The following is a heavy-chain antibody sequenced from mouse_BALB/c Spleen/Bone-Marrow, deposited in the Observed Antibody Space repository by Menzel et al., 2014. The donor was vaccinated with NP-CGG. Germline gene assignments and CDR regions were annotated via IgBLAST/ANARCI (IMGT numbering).Heavy chain of an antibody. CDR1: GFNIKDTY. V-gene: IGHV14-3*02. Sequence: EVQLVESGAELVKPGASVKLSCTASGFNIKDTYMHWVKQRPEQGLEWIGRIDPANGNTKYDPKFQGKATITADTSSNTAYLQLSSLTSEDSAVYYCAREDGLWYFDVWGAGTTVTVSS. CDR3: AREDGLWYFDV. CDR2: IDPANGNT. D-gene: IGHD1-1*01. J-gene: IGHJ1*01.